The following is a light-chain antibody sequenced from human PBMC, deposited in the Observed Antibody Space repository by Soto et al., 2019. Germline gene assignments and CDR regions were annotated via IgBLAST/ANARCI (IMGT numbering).Light chain of an antibody. V-gene: IGKV3-20*01. Sequence: TVLSHSPGTLSLSPGERATLSCRASESVSSSYLAWYQQKPGQAPRLLIYDASSRATGIPDRFSGSGSGTDFTLTVSRLEPEDFALYYCQQYGSSPLTFGGGTKVDI. CDR1: ESVSSSY. CDR3: QQYGSSPLT. J-gene: IGKJ4*01. CDR2: DAS.